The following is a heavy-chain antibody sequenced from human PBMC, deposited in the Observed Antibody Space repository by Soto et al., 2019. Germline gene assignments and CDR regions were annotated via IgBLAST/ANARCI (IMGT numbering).Heavy chain of an antibody. CDR1: GYSISSGYY. CDR2: IYHSGST. J-gene: IGHJ4*02. Sequence: SETLSLTCAVSGYSISSGYYWGWIRQPPGKGLEWIGSIYHSGSTYYNPSLKSRVTISVDTSKNQFSLKLSSVTAADTAVYYCARDLATRFYFDYWGQGTLVNVSS. D-gene: IGHD1-26*01. CDR3: ARDLATRFYFDY. V-gene: IGHV4-38-2*02.